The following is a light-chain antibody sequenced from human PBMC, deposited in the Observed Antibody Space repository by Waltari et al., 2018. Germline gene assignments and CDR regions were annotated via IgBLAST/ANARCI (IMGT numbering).Light chain of an antibody. CDR2: WAS. J-gene: IGKJ4*01. Sequence: DIVMTQSPDSLAVSLGERATINCKSSQGVLYSSNNKNYLAWYQQKPGRPPKLLIYWASTRESGVPDRFSGSGSGTDFTLTISSLQAEDVAVYYCQQYYSTPLTFGGGTKVEIK. CDR1: QGVLYSSNNKNY. CDR3: QQYYSTPLT. V-gene: IGKV4-1*01.